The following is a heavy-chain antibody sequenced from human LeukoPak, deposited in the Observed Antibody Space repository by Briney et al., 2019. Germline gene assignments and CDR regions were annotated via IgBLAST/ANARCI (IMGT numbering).Heavy chain of an antibody. Sequence: ASVKVSWKASGYTFTNSYMHWVRQAPGQGLEWMGIIDPSDGSTNYAQKFQGRVTMTRDTSTSTVYMKLSSLRSEDTAIYYCARDSGAARGNIAVAGNDYWGQGTLVTVSS. CDR2: IDPSDGST. CDR3: ARDSGAARGNIAVAGNDY. V-gene: IGHV1-46*01. CDR1: GYTFTNSY. D-gene: IGHD6-19*01. J-gene: IGHJ4*02.